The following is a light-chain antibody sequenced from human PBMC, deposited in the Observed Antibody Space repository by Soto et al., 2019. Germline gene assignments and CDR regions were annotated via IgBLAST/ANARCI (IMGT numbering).Light chain of an antibody. Sequence: EIVLTQSPGTLSLSPGERATLSCRASQSVRNNYLAWYQQKPGQAHRLLIYGASGRATDIPDRFSVSGSGTDFTLTISRLEPEDFAVYYCQQYGSSPYTFGKGTKLEI. CDR2: GAS. CDR1: QSVRNNY. CDR3: QQYGSSPYT. J-gene: IGKJ2*01. V-gene: IGKV3-20*01.